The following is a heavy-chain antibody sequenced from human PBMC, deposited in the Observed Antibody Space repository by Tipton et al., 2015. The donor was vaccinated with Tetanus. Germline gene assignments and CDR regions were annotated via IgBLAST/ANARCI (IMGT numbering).Heavy chain of an antibody. V-gene: IGHV5-51*01. D-gene: IGHD6-19*01. Sequence: QLVQSGAEVKKPGESLKISCEGSGYNFTTYWIGWVRQMPGKGLEWMGIIYPGDSDTRYSPSFQGQVTISADKTITSADLEWSSLEAAGPAVYYCARFLGSGWPVDYWGQGTLVTVSS. CDR1: GYNFTTYW. J-gene: IGHJ4*02. CDR2: IYPGDSDT. CDR3: ARFLGSGWPVDY.